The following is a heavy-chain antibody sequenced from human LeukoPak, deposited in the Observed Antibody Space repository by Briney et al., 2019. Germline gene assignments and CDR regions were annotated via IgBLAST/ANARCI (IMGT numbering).Heavy chain of an antibody. J-gene: IGHJ6*03. V-gene: IGHV4-61*02. CDR3: ARGTGVATIIYYYYYMDV. CDR1: GGSISSGSYY. CDR2: IYTSGST. Sequence: PSQTLSLTCTVSGGSISSGSYYWSWIRQPAGKGLEWIGRIYTSGSTNYNPSLKSRVTISVDTSKNQFSLKLSSVTAADTAVYYCARGTGVATIIYYYYYMDVWGKGTTVTVSS. D-gene: IGHD5-24*01.